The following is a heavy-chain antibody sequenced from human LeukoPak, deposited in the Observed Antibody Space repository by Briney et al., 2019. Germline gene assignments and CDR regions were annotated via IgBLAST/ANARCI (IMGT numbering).Heavy chain of an antibody. V-gene: IGHV4-34*01. CDR1: GGSFSGYY. CDR2: INHSGST. J-gene: IGHJ4*02. Sequence: SETLSLTCAVYGGSFSGYYWSWIRQPPGKGLEWIGEINHSGSTNYNPSLKSRVTISLDTSRNQFSLKLSSVTAADTAVYYCARVPGDYWGQGTLVTVSS. CDR3: ARVPGDY.